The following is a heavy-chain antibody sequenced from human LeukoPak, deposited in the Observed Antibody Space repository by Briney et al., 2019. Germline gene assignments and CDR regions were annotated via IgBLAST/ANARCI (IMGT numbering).Heavy chain of an antibody. V-gene: IGHV4-39*07. J-gene: IGHJ4*02. CDR1: SGSINSSSYY. CDR2: IYHSGNT. Sequence: PSETLSLTCTISSGSINSSSYYWGWIRQPPGKRLEWIGSIYHSGNTYYNPSLKSRVSISVDTSKNQFSLKLSSATAADTAVYYCAKDFHSWSRDYWGQGTLVTVSS. CDR3: AKDFHSWSRDY. D-gene: IGHD6-13*01.